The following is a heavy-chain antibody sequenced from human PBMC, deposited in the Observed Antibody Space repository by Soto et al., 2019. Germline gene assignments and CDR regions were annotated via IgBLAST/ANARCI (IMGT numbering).Heavy chain of an antibody. CDR2: ISAYNGNT. J-gene: IGHJ3*02. CDR3: ARTIFGVVIADAFDI. Sequence: GASVKVSCKASGYTFTSYGISWVRQAPGQGLEWMGWISAYNGNTNYAQKLQGRVTMTTDTSTSTAYMELRSLRSDDTAVYYCARTIFGVVIADAFDIWGQGTMVTVSS. V-gene: IGHV1-18*01. CDR1: GYTFTSYG. D-gene: IGHD3-3*01.